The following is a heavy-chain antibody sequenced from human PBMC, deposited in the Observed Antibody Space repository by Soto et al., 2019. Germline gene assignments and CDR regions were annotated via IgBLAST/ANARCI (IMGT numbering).Heavy chain of an antibody. Sequence: SEPRSETWFGTSGSTGLRYPFSTWARQPPGKGLEWIGNIHYTGSTYYSPSLKSRVTISVESSKTQFSLSLSSVTAADTAVYYCARRKRVKTAAGGYDLYAMDVRRPANTVT. V-gene: IGHV4-30-4*01. D-gene: IGHD2-2*01. CDR3: ARRKRVKTAAGGYDLYAMDV. J-gene: IGHJ6*02. CDR2: IHYTGST. CDR1: SGSTGLRYPF.